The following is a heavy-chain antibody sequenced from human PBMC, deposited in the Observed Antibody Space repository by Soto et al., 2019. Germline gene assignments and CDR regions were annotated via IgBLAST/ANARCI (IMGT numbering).Heavy chain of an antibody. CDR1: GYTFTSYG. D-gene: IGHD3-16*01. V-gene: IGHV1-18*01. J-gene: IGHJ4*02. CDR2: ISGYNGDT. Sequence: QVQLVQSGGEVKQPGASVKVSCKTSGYTFTSYGISWVRQAPGQGLEWMGWISGYNGDTKYVQKFQGRVTFTTDTSTHTAYMEVRSLRSDYTAVYYCARDWVGDFAYWGQGTLVTVSS. CDR3: ARDWVGDFAY.